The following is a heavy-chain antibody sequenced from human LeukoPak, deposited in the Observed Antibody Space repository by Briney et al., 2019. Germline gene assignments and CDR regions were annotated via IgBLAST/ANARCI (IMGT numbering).Heavy chain of an antibody. Sequence: GVSLRLSCAASGFTFSSYWMSGVRQAPGKGLEWVANIKQDGSEKYYVDSVKGRFTISRDNAKNSLYLQMNSLRAEDTAVYYCARENYYYDSSGFDAFDIWGQGTMVTVSS. J-gene: IGHJ3*02. CDR2: IKQDGSEK. CDR3: ARENYYYDSSGFDAFDI. CDR1: GFTFSSYW. D-gene: IGHD3-22*01. V-gene: IGHV3-7*01.